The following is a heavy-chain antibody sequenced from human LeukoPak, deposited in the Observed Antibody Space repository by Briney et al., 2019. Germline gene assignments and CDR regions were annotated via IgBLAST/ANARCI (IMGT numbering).Heavy chain of an antibody. CDR2: IFYSGSP. Sequence: SETLSLTCTVSGGSISSTSYYWGWLRQPPGKGLEWIGSIFYSGSPYYNPSLKNRVTISVDTSKNQYSLKLTSVTAADTAMYDCARHYYGSGINWFDPWGQGTLVTVSS. J-gene: IGHJ5*02. V-gene: IGHV4-39*01. D-gene: IGHD3-10*01. CDR1: GGSISSTSYY. CDR3: ARHYYGSGINWFDP.